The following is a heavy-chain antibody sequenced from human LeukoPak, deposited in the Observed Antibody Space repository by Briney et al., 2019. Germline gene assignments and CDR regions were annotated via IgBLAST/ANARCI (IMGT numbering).Heavy chain of an antibody. CDR3: ASSATGYSYGSIFDY. CDR1: GFTVSSNY. Sequence: GGSLRLSCAASGFTVSSNYMSWVRQAPGKGLEWVSVIYSGGSTYYADSVKGRFTISRDNSKNTLYLQMNSLRAEDTAVYYCASSATGYSYGSIFDYWGQGTLVTVSS. V-gene: IGHV3-66*01. CDR2: IYSGGST. D-gene: IGHD5-18*01. J-gene: IGHJ4*02.